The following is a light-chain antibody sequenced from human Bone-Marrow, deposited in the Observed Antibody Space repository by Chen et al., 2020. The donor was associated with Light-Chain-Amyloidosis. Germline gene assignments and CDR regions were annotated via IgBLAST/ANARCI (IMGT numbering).Light chain of an antibody. CDR3: QQYDSWPRT. Sequence: EILMTQSPATLSVFPGESATLSCRASQSLGSNLAWYQQKPGQAPSLLIYGASSRATGIPARFSGSGSETEFTLTISSLQSEDFAVYYCQQYDSWPRTFGQGTKVEMK. CDR1: QSLGSN. V-gene: IGKV3-15*01. J-gene: IGKJ1*01. CDR2: GAS.